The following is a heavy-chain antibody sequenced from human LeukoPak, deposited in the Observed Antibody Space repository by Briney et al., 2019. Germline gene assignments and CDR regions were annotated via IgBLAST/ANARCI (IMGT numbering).Heavy chain of an antibody. J-gene: IGHJ5*02. D-gene: IGHD6-13*01. CDR2: IYISGST. CDR3: ARDSFSSSWPKWFDP. Sequence: SETLSLTCSVSGVSINDHYWTWVRQPAGRGLEWIGHIYISGSTDYNPSLKSRVTLSVDMSKNQFSLRLTSVTAADTAVYYCARDSFSSSWPKWFDPWGQGILVAVSS. V-gene: IGHV4-4*07. CDR1: GVSINDHY.